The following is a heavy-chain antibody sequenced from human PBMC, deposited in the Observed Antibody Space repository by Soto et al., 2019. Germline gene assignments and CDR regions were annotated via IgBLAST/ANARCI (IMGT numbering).Heavy chain of an antibody. V-gene: IGHV4-4*02. Sequence: VQLRQSGSGLVKPSGTLSLTCFVSGTSISSTFWWTWVRQAPGKGLEWIGEIYHSRMAKYNPSLKRRVTISVYNSSYXFSLTLTSVTAADTAMYYCATLPPRIVVVMSPFPSWGQGTPVTVSS. D-gene: IGHD2-21*01. CDR2: IYHSRMA. CDR3: ATLPPRIVVVMSPFPS. J-gene: IGHJ4*02. CDR1: GTSISSTFW.